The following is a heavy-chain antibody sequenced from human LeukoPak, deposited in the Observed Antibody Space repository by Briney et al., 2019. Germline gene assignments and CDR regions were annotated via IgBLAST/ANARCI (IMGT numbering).Heavy chain of an antibody. D-gene: IGHD2-15*01. CDR1: GFTFSSYG. Sequence: GSLRLSCAASGFTFSSYGMHWVRQAPGKGLEWVAIISYDGSNKYYADSVKGRFTISRDNSKNTLYLQMNSLRAEDTAVYYCARGYCSGTACDLDYWGQGTLVTVSS. J-gene: IGHJ4*02. V-gene: IGHV3-30*03. CDR3: ARGYCSGTACDLDY. CDR2: ISYDGSNK.